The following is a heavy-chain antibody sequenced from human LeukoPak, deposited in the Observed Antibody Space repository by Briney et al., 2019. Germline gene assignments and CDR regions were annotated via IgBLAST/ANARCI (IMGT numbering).Heavy chain of an antibody. CDR3: ARDKMGGFDY. Sequence: SETLSLTCAVYGGSFSGYYWSWIRQPPGKGLEWIGEINHSGSTYYNPSLKSRVTISVDTSKNQFSLKLSSVTAADTAIYYCARDKMGGFDYWGQGTLVTVSS. CDR1: GGSFSGYY. J-gene: IGHJ4*02. CDR2: INHSGST. V-gene: IGHV4-34*01. D-gene: IGHD3-16*01.